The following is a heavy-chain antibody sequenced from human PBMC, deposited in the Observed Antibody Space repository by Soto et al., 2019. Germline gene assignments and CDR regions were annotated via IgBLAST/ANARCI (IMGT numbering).Heavy chain of an antibody. CDR2: ISYDGSNK. CDR1: GFTFSSYA. V-gene: IGHV3-30-3*01. CDR3: ARDNPVRAVAGAWDYYYGMDV. Sequence: GGSLRLSCAASGFTFSSYAMHWVRQAPGKGLEWVAVISYDGSNKYYADSVKGRFTISRDNSKNTLYLQMNSLRAEDTAVYYCARDNPVRAVAGAWDYYYGMDVWGQGTTVTVS. J-gene: IGHJ6*02. D-gene: IGHD6-19*01.